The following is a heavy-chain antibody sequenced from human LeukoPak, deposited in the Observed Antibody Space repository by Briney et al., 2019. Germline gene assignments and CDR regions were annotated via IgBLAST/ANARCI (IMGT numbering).Heavy chain of an antibody. V-gene: IGHV3-23*01. Sequence: GGSLRLSCAASGFTFNNYAMNWVRQAPGKGLEWVSYIRGGGSNTRYSDSVKGRFIISRDNSKNILYLQMNSLRAEDAAVYYCARGRRSCAGGTCYRAFDYWGQGILVTVSS. J-gene: IGHJ4*02. CDR3: ARGRRSCAGGTCYRAFDY. D-gene: IGHD2-15*01. CDR2: IRGGGSNT. CDR1: GFTFNNYA.